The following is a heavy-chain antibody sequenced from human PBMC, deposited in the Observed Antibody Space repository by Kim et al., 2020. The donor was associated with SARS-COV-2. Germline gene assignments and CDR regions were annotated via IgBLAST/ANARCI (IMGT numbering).Heavy chain of an antibody. CDR3: AKVEGYIAAAGVGEFDY. J-gene: IGHJ4*02. Sequence: GGSLRLSCAASGFTFSSYAMSWVRQAPGKGLEWVSAISGSGGSTYYADSVKGRFTISRDNSKNTLYLQMNSLRAEDTAVYYCAKVEGYIAAAGVGEFDYWGQGTLVTVSS. D-gene: IGHD6-13*01. V-gene: IGHV3-23*01. CDR2: ISGSGGST. CDR1: GFTFSSYA.